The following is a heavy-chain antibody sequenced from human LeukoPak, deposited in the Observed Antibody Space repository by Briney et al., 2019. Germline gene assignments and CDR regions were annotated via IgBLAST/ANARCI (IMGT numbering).Heavy chain of an antibody. D-gene: IGHD3-10*01. Sequence: LRLSCAASGFMFSSYWMSWIRQPPGKGLEWIGYIYYSGTTYYNPSLKSRVTISVDTSKNQFSLKLSSVTAADTAVYYCARDGTYYYAFDIWGQGTMVTVSS. CDR1: GFMFSSYW. J-gene: IGHJ3*02. CDR2: IYYSGTT. CDR3: ARDGTYYYAFDI. V-gene: IGHV4-30-4*07.